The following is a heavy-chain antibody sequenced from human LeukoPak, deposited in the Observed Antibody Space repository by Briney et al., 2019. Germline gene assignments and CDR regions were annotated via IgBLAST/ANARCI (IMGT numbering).Heavy chain of an antibody. D-gene: IGHD3-16*01. CDR2: IYTSGST. Sequence: SETLSLTCTVSGGSISSYYWSWIRQPAGKGLEWIGRIYTSGSTNYNPSLKSRVTMSVDTSKNQFSLKLNSVTAADTAVYYCASRNMITFGGVVEPGYYMDVWGKGTTVTISS. CDR1: GGSISSYY. V-gene: IGHV4-4*07. J-gene: IGHJ6*03. CDR3: ASRNMITFGGVVEPGYYMDV.